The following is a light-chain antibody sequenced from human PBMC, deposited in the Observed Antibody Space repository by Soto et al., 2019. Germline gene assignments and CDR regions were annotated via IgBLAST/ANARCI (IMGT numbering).Light chain of an antibody. V-gene: IGKV3-20*01. CDR2: DES. CDR1: QSVSSSF. CDR3: QQYGSSLTWT. J-gene: IGKJ1*01. Sequence: VLTQSPGTLSLSPGERATLSFRAIQSVSSSFLAWYQHKPGQAPRLLIYDESTRATGVPDRFSGSGSGTDFTLTISRLEPEDFAVYYCQQYGSSLTWTFGQGTKVDI.